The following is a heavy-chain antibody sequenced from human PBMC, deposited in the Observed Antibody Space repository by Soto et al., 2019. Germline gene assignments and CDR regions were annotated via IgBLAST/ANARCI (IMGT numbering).Heavy chain of an antibody. CDR1: GFTFSTNA. J-gene: IGHJ4*02. Sequence: QVQLVESGGGVVQPGRSLRLPCAASGFTFSTNAMHWVRQAPGKGLEWVAVISYDGSTRYYADSMKGRFTISRDNSKNTLYLQMNNLRAEDTAVYYCAKQFSGWSYYFGYWGQGTLVTVSS. CDR3: AKQFSGWSYYFGY. D-gene: IGHD6-19*01. CDR2: ISYDGSTR. V-gene: IGHV3-30-3*02.